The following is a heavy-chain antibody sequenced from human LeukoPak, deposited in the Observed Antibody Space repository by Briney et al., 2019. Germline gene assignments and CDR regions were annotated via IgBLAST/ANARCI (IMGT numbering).Heavy chain of an antibody. J-gene: IGHJ5*02. D-gene: IGHD2-15*01. V-gene: IGHV1-69*05. CDR2: IIPIFGTA. CDR1: GGTFSSYA. CDR3: ASEVRYCSGGSCLFDP. Sequence: SVKVSCKASGGTFSSYAISWVRQAPGQGLEWMGGIIPIFGTANYAQKFQGRVTITTDESTSTPYMELSSLRSEDTAVYYCASEVRYCSGGSCLFDPWGQGTLVTVSS.